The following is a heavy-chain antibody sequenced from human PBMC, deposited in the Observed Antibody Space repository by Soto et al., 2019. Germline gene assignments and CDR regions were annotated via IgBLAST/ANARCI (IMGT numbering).Heavy chain of an antibody. D-gene: IGHD3-10*01. CDR3: ARGGLLWFGELYDFEY. Sequence: SETLSLTCAVYGGSFSGYYWSWIRQPPGKGLEWIGEINHSGSTNYNPSLKSRVTISVDTSKNQFSLKLSSVTAADTAVYYCARGGLLWFGELYDFEYWGQGTLVTVPS. V-gene: IGHV4-34*01. J-gene: IGHJ4*02. CDR2: INHSGST. CDR1: GGSFSGYY.